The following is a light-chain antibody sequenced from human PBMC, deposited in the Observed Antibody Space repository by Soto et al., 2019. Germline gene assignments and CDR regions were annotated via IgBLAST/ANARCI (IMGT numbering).Light chain of an antibody. CDR1: QGINNY. V-gene: IGKV1-27*01. CDR3: QKFNSVPT. CDR2: AAS. J-gene: IGKJ4*01. Sequence: DVQLTQSPSSLSASVGDRVTITCRASQGINNYLAWYQQKPGKVPNLLIYAASTVQSGDPSRFSGSGSGTDFTLTISSLQPDDVESYYCQKFNSVPTFGGGTKVEI.